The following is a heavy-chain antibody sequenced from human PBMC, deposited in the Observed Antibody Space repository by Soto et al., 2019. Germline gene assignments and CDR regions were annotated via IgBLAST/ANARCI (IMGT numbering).Heavy chain of an antibody. Sequence: PSETLSLTCTVSGGSISSYYWSWIRQPPGKGLEWIGYIYYSGSTNYNPSLKSRVTISVDTSKNQFSLKLSSVTAADTAVYYCARGSHYDFWSGYRQYGMDVWGQGTTVTVS. D-gene: IGHD3-3*01. J-gene: IGHJ6*02. CDR3: ARGSHYDFWSGYRQYGMDV. V-gene: IGHV4-59*01. CDR2: IYYSGST. CDR1: GGSISSYY.